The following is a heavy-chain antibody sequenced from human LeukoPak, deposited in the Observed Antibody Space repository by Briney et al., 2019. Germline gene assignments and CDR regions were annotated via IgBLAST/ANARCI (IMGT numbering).Heavy chain of an antibody. V-gene: IGHV1-46*01. CDR3: ARADQGEAAANY. CDR1: GYTFTSYY. D-gene: IGHD6-13*01. J-gene: IGHJ4*02. CDR2: INPSGGST. Sequence: ASVKVFCKASGYTFTSYYMHWVRQAPGQGLEWMGIINPSGGSTSYAQKFQGRVTMTRDTSTSTVYMGLSSLRSEDTAVYYCARADQGEAAANYWGQGTLVTVSS.